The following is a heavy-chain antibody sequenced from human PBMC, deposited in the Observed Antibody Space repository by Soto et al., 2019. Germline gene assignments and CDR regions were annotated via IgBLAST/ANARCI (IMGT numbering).Heavy chain of an antibody. D-gene: IGHD5-12*01. V-gene: IGHV3-30*18. Sequence: QVQLVESGGGVAQPGRSLRLSCAASGFMFSIHGMHWVRQAPGKGLESVAVISYDGSNKYYADSVRGRFTISRDNSKNTLSLQMNSPRAEDTAVYYCAKDQAGYSAYDETQDGFYTGMDVWGQGTSVTVSS. CDR3: AKDQAGYSAYDETQDGFYTGMDV. J-gene: IGHJ6*02. CDR2: ISYDGSNK. CDR1: GFMFSIHG.